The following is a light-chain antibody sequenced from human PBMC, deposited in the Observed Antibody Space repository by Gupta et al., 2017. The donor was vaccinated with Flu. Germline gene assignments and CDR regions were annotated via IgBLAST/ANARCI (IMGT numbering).Light chain of an antibody. J-gene: IGKJ2*01. CDR3: QQYNNGPPYT. CDR2: GEA. CDR1: ESVSSN. V-gene: IGKV3-15*01. Sequence: ERATLPSGASESVSSNYAWYQQKPGQAPMPLIYGEATTAIGSPARSRVSGSGTEFTLTISILQSEDFAVYYCQQYNNGPPYTFGQGTKLEIK.